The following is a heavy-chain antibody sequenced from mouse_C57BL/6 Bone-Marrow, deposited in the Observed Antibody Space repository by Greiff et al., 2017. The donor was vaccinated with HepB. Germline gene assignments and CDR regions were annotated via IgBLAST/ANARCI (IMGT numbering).Heavy chain of an antibody. V-gene: IGHV1-64*01. CDR2: IHPNSGST. CDR1: GYTFTSYW. Sequence: QVQLQQPGAELVKPGASVKLSCKASGYTFTSYWMHWVKQRPGQGLEWIGMIHPNSGSTNYNEKFKSKATLTVDKSSSTAYMQLSSLTSEASAVYYCASARWLTAWFAYWGQGTLVTVSA. J-gene: IGHJ3*01. D-gene: IGHD2-3*01. CDR3: ASARWLTAWFAY.